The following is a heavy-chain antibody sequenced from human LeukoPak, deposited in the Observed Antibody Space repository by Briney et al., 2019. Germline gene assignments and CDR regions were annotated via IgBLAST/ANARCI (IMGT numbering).Heavy chain of an antibody. CDR1: GFTFSSYS. CDR2: ISSSSSYI. V-gene: IGHV3-21*01. CDR3: ARAHSGWYDY. J-gene: IGHJ4*02. Sequence: PGGSLRLSCAASGFTFSSYSMNWVRQAPGKGLEWVSSISSSSSYIYYADSVKGRFTISRDNAKNSLYLQMNSLKAEDTAVYYCARAHSGWYDYWGQGTLVTVSS. D-gene: IGHD6-19*01.